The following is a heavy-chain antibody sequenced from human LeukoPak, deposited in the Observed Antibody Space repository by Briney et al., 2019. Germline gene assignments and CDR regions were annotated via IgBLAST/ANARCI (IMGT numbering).Heavy chain of an antibody. CDR3: ARVVLGYCSSTSCYRYYHYGMDV. CDR1: GFTFSSYS. D-gene: IGHD2-2*02. CDR2: ISSGSTYM. J-gene: IGHJ6*02. V-gene: IGHV3-21*01. Sequence: AGGSLRLSCAASGFTFSSYSMNWVRQAPGKGLEWVSSISSGSTYMYYADSVKGRFTISRDNAQNSMYLQMNSLRAEDTAVYCCARVVLGYCSSTSCYRYYHYGMDVWGQGTTVTVSS.